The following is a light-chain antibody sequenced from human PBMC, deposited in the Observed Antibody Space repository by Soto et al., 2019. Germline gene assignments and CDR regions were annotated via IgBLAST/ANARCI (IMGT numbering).Light chain of an antibody. CDR1: QSISTY. V-gene: IGKV1-39*01. CDR3: QQSYSTRLT. CDR2: AAS. J-gene: IGKJ4*01. Sequence: DIQMTQSPSFLSASVGDRVSISCRANQSISTYLNWYQHKPGKAPKFLIHAASSLQSRVPSRFSGSGSGTEFTLTISSLQPEDFATYYCQQSYSTRLTFGGGTKVDIK.